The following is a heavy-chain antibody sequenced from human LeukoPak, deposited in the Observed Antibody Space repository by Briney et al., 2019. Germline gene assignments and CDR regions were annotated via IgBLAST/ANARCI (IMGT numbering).Heavy chain of an antibody. J-gene: IGHJ3*02. V-gene: IGHV4-30-2*01. CDR3: ARGRMYYYDSSGYALNAFDI. CDR1: GGSISSGGYS. D-gene: IGHD3-22*01. Sequence: SQTLSLTCAVSGGSISSGGYSWSWIRQPPGEGLEWIGYIYHGGSTYYNPSLKSRVTISVDRSKNQFSLKLSSVTAADTAVYYCARGRMYYYDSSGYALNAFDIWGQGTMVTVSS. CDR2: IYHGGST.